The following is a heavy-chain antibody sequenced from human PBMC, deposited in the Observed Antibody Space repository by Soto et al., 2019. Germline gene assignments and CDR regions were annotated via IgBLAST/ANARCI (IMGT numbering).Heavy chain of an antibody. CDR2: IYYSGST. D-gene: IGHD3-22*01. J-gene: IGHJ5*02. CDR1: VGSISSGDYY. Sequence: TLSLTCTVSVGSISSGDYYWRWILQPPGKGLEWIGYIYYSGSTYYNPSLKSRVTISVDTSKNQFSLKLSSVTAADTAVYYCARAHEDYYDSSGYYYWFDPWGQGTLVTVSS. V-gene: IGHV4-30-4*01. CDR3: ARAHEDYYDSSGYYYWFDP.